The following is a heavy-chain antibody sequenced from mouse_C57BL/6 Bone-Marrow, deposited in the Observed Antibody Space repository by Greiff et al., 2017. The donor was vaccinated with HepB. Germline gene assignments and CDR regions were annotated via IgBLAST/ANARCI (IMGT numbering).Heavy chain of an antibody. CDR3: ARAITTVVATKYFDV. V-gene: IGHV5-12*01. CDR2: ISNGGGST. Sequence: EVQVVESGGGLVQPGGSLKLSCAASGFTFSDYYMYWVRQTPEKRLEWVAYISNGGGSTYYPDTVKGRFTISRDNAKNTLYLQMSRLKSEDTAMYYCARAITTVVATKYFDVWGTGTTVTVSS. D-gene: IGHD1-1*01. J-gene: IGHJ1*03. CDR1: GFTFSDYY.